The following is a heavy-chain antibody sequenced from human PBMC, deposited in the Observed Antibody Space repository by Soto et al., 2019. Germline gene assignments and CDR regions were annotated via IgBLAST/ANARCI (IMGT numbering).Heavy chain of an antibody. D-gene: IGHD3-10*01. CDR3: STARARGCH. CDR1: GFTFSSAW. J-gene: IGHJ4*02. CDR2: IKSKTDGGTT. Sequence: GGSLRLSCAASGFTFSSAWVSWVRQAPGKGLEWVGRIKSKTDGGTTDYAAPVNGRFTISRDDSVDTMYLQMNSLKTEDTAVYYCSTARARGCHWGQRTLVTVSS. V-gene: IGHV3-15*01.